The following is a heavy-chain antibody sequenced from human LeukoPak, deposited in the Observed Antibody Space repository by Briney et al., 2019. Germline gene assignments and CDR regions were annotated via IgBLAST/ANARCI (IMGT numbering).Heavy chain of an antibody. CDR1: GGSISSYY. V-gene: IGHV4-4*07. CDR3: ARDLSSSGGWFDP. Sequence: PSETLSLTCTVSGGSISSYYWSWIRQPAGKGLEWIGRIYTSGSTNHNPSLKSRVTISVDKSKNQFSLKLSSVTAADTAVYYCARDLSSSGGWFDPWGQGTLVTVSS. CDR2: IYTSGST. D-gene: IGHD6-6*01. J-gene: IGHJ5*02.